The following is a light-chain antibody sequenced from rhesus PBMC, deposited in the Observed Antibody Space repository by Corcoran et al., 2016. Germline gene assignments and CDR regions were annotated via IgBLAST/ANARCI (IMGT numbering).Light chain of an antibody. CDR1: QGISYW. CDR2: KAS. CDR3: QQYYSAPYN. V-gene: IGKV1-21*01. J-gene: IGKJ2*01. Sequence: DIQMTQSPSSLSASVGDRVTITCRASQGISYWLAWYQQKPGKAPNLLIYKASNLQSGVPSRFSGSGSGTDFTLTISSLQPEDFVTYYCQQYYSAPYNFGQGTKVEIK.